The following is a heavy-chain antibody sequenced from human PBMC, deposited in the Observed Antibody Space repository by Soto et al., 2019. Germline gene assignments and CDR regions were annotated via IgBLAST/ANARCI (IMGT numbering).Heavy chain of an antibody. CDR1: SDSSSSTTYY. CDR2: IYYNGRT. CDR3: ARLFYDSSGFDY. Sequence: SQTRSLTCTVASDSSSSTTYYYGWIRQSPGKGLEWIGNIYYNGRTYYNPSLKSRVTISVDTSKNQFSLKLSSVTAADTAIYYCARLFYDSSGFDYWGQGTLVTVSS. J-gene: IGHJ4*02. D-gene: IGHD3-22*01. V-gene: IGHV4-39*01.